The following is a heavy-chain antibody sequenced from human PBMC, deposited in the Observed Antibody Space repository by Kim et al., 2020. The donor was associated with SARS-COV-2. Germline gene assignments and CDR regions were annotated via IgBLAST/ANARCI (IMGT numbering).Heavy chain of an antibody. D-gene: IGHD6-13*01. V-gene: IGHV4-31*03. CDR1: GGSISSGGYY. J-gene: IGHJ4*02. CDR2: IYYSGST. Sequence: SETLSLTCTVSGGSISSGGYYWSWIRQHPGKGLEWIGYIYYSGSTYYNPPLKSRVTISVDTSKNQFSLKLSSVTAADTAVYYCARALFTQQPTQKYFDYWGQGTLVTVSS. CDR3: ARALFTQQPTQKYFDY.